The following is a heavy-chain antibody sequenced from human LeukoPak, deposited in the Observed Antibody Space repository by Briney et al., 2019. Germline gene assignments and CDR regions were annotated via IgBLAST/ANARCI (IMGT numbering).Heavy chain of an antibody. CDR1: GGSISTYY. Sequence: SETLSLTCTVSGGSISTYYWSWIRQPPGKGLEWIGYIYYSGSTNYNPSLKSRVTISVDTSKNQFSLKLSSVTAADTALYYCARAKITAADIDRPFDPWGQGALVTVSS. V-gene: IGHV4-59*01. J-gene: IGHJ5*02. D-gene: IGHD6-13*01. CDR3: ARAKITAADIDRPFDP. CDR2: IYYSGST.